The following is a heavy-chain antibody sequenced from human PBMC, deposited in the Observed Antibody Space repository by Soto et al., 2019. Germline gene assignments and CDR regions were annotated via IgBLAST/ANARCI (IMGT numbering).Heavy chain of an antibody. CDR1: GFTFSSYS. CDR3: ARDIGSGWYYFDY. Sequence: PVGSLRLSCAASGFTFSSYSMNWVRQAPGKGLEWVSYITPSSDTIYYADSVKGRFTISRDNGKNSLYLQMNSLRDEDTAVYYCARDIGSGWYYFDYWGQGNMVTVSS. CDR2: ITPSSDTI. J-gene: IGHJ4*02. V-gene: IGHV3-48*02. D-gene: IGHD6-19*01.